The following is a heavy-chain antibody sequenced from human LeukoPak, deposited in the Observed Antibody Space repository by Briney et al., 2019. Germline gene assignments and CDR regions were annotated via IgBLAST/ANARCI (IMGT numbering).Heavy chain of an antibody. CDR1: GFTFSSYW. J-gene: IGHJ6*03. CDR3: ARESGSYSRIYYYYYMDV. D-gene: IGHD1-26*01. V-gene: IGHV3-7*01. CDR2: IKQDGSEK. Sequence: GGSLRLSCAASGFTFSSYWMSWVRQAPGKGLEWVANIKQDGSEKYYVDSVKGRFTISRDNAKSSLYLQMNSLRAEDTAVYYCARESGSYSRIYYYYYMDVWGKGTTVTVSS.